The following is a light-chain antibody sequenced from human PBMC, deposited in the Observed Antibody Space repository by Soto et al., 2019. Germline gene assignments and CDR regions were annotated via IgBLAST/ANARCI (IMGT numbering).Light chain of an antibody. CDR3: ETWDRNSQNGV. Sequence: QLVLTQSSSASASLGSSVKLTCTLSSGHSSYIIACHQQQPGKAPRYLMKLEGSGSYNKGSGVPDRVSGSSSGADRYLTSSYLHFEDEGDYYCETWDRNSQNGVLGGGTKLTVL. V-gene: IGLV4-60*02. J-gene: IGLJ3*02. CDR1: SGHSSYI. CDR2: LEGSGSY.